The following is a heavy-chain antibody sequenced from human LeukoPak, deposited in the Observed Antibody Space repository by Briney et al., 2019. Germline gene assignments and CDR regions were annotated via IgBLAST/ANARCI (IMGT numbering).Heavy chain of an antibody. J-gene: IGHJ6*02. D-gene: IGHD2-2*01. CDR3: TTSVPAAIYYYGMDV. CDR2: IFTGGST. V-gene: IGHV3-66*01. CDR1: GFTVSSSY. Sequence: GGSLRLSCVASGFTVSSSYINWVRQAPGKGLEWVSHIFTGGSTYYADSVKGRFTISRDDSKNTLYLQMNSLKTEDTAVYYCTTSVPAAIYYYGMDVWGQGTTVTVSS.